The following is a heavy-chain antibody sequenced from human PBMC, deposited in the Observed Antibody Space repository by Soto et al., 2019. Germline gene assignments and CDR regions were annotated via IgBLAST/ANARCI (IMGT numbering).Heavy chain of an antibody. CDR1: GGSIRSYY. Sequence: SETLSLTCTVSGGSIRSYYCSWSWQPPGKGLEWIGYVYYSGSTHYNPSLKSRVTISLDTSKNQFSLKPTSVTAADTAMYFCASSPPAMVAPDIWGQGTLVTVSS. J-gene: IGHJ4*02. CDR3: ASSPPAMVAPDI. CDR2: VYYSGST. D-gene: IGHD5-18*01. V-gene: IGHV4-59*01.